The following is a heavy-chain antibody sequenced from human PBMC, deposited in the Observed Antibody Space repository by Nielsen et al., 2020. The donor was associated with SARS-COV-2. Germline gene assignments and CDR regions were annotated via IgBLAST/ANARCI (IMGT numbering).Heavy chain of an antibody. CDR3: ARHEGTQNWFDP. V-gene: IGHV4-59*08. CDR2: IYYSGST. CDR1: GGSISSYY. J-gene: IGHJ5*02. Sequence: SETLSLTCTVSGGSISSYYWSWIRQPPGKGLEWIGYIYYSGSTNYNPSLKSRVTISVDTSKNQFSLKLSSVTAADTAVYYCARHEGTQNWFDPWGQGTLVTVSS. D-gene: IGHD1-1*01.